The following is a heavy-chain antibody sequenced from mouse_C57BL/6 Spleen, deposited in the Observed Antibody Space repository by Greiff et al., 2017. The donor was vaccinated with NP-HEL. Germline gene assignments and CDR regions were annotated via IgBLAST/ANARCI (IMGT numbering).Heavy chain of an antibody. Sequence: EVKLVESGGDLVKPGGSLKLSCAASGFTFSSYGMSWVRQTPDKRLEWVATISSGGSYTYYPDSVKGRFTISRDNAKNTLYLQMSSLKSEDTAMYYCARRELDYYAMDYWGQGTSVTVSS. CDR2: ISSGGSYT. CDR1: GFTFSSYG. D-gene: IGHD4-1*01. CDR3: ARRELDYYAMDY. V-gene: IGHV5-6*02. J-gene: IGHJ4*01.